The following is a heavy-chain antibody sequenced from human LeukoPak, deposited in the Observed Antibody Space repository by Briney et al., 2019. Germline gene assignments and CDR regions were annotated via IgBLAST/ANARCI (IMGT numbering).Heavy chain of an antibody. CDR2: ISSSGRTI. CDR1: GFTFSSYD. J-gene: IGHJ4*02. Sequence: PGGSLRLSCAASGFTFSSYDMNWVRQAPGKGLEWISYISSSGRTIYYADSVKGRFTISRDNAKNSLYLQMKSLRGEDTAVYYCARDLAKGYNYPHYFDHWGQGTLVTVSS. CDR3: ARDLAKGYNYPHYFDH. V-gene: IGHV3-48*03. D-gene: IGHD5-24*01.